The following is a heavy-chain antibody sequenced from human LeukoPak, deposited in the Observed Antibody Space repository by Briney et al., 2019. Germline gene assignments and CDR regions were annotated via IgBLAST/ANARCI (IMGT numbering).Heavy chain of an antibody. J-gene: IGHJ4*02. Sequence: GGSLRLSCAAPGFTFSSYGTHWVRQAPGKGLEWVAFIQYDGSNKYYADSVKGRFTISRDNSQNTLYLQMNSLRAEDTAVYYCAKDRGGYFDWLSTFDYWGQGTLVTVSS. CDR2: IQYDGSNK. CDR1: GFTFSSYG. D-gene: IGHD3-9*01. CDR3: AKDRGGYFDWLSTFDY. V-gene: IGHV3-30*02.